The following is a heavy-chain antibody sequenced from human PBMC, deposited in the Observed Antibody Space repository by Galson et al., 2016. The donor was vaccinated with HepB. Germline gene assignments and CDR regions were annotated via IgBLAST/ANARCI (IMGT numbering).Heavy chain of an antibody. D-gene: IGHD5-18*01. J-gene: IGHJ4*02. CDR1: GYTFTSYD. Sequence: SVKVSCKASGYTFTSYDISWVRRAPGQGLEWMGWVSAHNGNTHYAQNFQGRVTMTTDTSTSTADMELRSLRSDDTAVYYCARDLAAMVFGVRATDYWGQGTLVTVSS. V-gene: IGHV1-18*04. CDR3: ARDLAAMVFGVRATDY. CDR2: VSAHNGNT.